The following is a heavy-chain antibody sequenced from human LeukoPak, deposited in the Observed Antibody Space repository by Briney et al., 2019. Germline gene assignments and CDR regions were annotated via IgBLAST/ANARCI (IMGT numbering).Heavy chain of an antibody. J-gene: IGHJ6*03. CDR1: GYTFTSYG. V-gene: IGHV1-18*03. CDR2: ISAYNGNT. Sequence: ASVKVSCKASGYTFTSYGISWVRQAPGQGLEWMGWISAYNGNTNYAQKLQGRVTMTTDTSTSTAYMELRSLRSDDMAVYYCARRNSSSWRAYYYYYMDVWGKGTTVTVSS. D-gene: IGHD6-13*01. CDR3: ARRNSSSWRAYYYYYMDV.